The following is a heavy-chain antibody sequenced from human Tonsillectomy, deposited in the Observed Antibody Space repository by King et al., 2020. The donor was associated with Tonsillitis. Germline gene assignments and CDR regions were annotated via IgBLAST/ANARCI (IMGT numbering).Heavy chain of an antibody. J-gene: IGHJ4*02. CDR1: GFTFDAYA. CDR3: AKDSGVGCSGGSCWSAAEY. V-gene: IGHV3-43*02. D-gene: IGHD2-15*01. CDR2: SSGDSDLT. Sequence: VQLVESGGGVVQPGGSLRLSCAVSGFTFDAYAMHGVRPAPGKGLEWVSLSSGDSDLTYYAESVKGRFTISRDNSRNSLYLQMNSLSTEDTALYYCAKDSGVGCSGGSCWSAAEYWGQGTLVTVSS.